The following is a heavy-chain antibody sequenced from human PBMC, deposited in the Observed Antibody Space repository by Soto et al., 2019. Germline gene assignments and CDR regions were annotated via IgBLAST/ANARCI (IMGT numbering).Heavy chain of an antibody. Sequence: SETLSLTCTVSGGSISSYYWSWIRQPPGKGLEWIGYIYYSGSTNYNPSLKSRVTISVDTSKNQFSLKLSSVTAADTAVYYCARAWRPDGYTVDYWGQGTLVTVSS. CDR1: GGSISSYY. J-gene: IGHJ4*02. V-gene: IGHV4-59*01. CDR2: IYYSGST. CDR3: ARAWRPDGYTVDY. D-gene: IGHD5-12*01.